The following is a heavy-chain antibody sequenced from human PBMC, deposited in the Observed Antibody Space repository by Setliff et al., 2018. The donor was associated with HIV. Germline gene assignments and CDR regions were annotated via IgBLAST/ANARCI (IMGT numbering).Heavy chain of an antibody. CDR1: GGSISSYY. CDR3: APRHHKYGFL. D-gene: IGHD3-10*01. V-gene: IGHV4-59*01. Sequence: PSETLSLTCTVSGGSISSYYWNWIRQPPGKGLEWIGYIYYTGSTNYNPSLKSRVTISVDTSKNQFSLKLSSVTAADTAVYYCAPRHHKYGFLWGQGTLVTVSS. J-gene: IGHJ4*02. CDR2: IYYTGST.